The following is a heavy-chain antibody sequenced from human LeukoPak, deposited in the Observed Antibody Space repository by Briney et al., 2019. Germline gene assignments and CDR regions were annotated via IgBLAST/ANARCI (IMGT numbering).Heavy chain of an antibody. CDR3: AHIVLMVYAIDY. Sequence: SETLSLTCAVSGYSISSGYYWGWIRQPPGKGLEWIGSIYHSGSTCYNPSLKSRVTISVDTSKNQFSLKLSSVTAADTAVYYCAHIVLMVYAIDYWGQGTLVTVSP. V-gene: IGHV4-38-2*01. CDR1: GYSISSGYY. J-gene: IGHJ4*02. CDR2: IYHSGST. D-gene: IGHD2-8*01.